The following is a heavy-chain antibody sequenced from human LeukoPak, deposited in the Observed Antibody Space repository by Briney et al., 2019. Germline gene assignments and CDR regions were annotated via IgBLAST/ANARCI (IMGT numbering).Heavy chain of an antibody. CDR3: ARLSCSGGSCHPSYYYYYGMDV. D-gene: IGHD2-15*01. CDR1: GGSISSYY. V-gene: IGHV4-59*08. Sequence: PSETLSLTCTVSGGSISSYYWSWIRQPPGKGLEWIGYIYYSGSTNYNPSLKSRVTISVDTSKNQFSLKLSAVTAADTAVYYCARLSCSGGSCHPSYYYYYGMDVWGQGTTVTVSS. J-gene: IGHJ6*02. CDR2: IYYSGST.